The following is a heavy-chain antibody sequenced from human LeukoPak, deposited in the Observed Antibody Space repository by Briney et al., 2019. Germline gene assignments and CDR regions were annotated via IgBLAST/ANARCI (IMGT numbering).Heavy chain of an antibody. CDR1: RFTFSSYG. J-gene: IGHJ4*02. CDR3: AKDEVLLWFGELDY. CDR2: ISYDGSNK. D-gene: IGHD3-10*01. V-gene: IGHV3-30*18. Sequence: GGSLRLSCAASRFTFSSYGMHWVRQAPGKGLEWVAVISYDGSNKYYADSVKGRFTISRDNSKNTLYLQMNSLRAEDTAVYYCAKDEVLLWFGELDYWGQGTLVTVSS.